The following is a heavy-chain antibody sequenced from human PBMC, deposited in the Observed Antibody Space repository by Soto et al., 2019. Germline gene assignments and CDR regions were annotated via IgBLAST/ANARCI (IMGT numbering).Heavy chain of an antibody. V-gene: IGHV3-23*01. D-gene: IGHD3-3*01. CDR1: GFTFSSYA. J-gene: IGHJ4*02. Sequence: EVQLLESGGGLVQPGGSLRLSCAASGFTFSSYAMSWVRQAPGKGLEWVSAISGSGGSTYYADSVKGRFTISRDNSKNTLYLQMNSLRAEDTAVYYCANSGITIFGAVTLSDYWGQGTLVTVSS. CDR2: ISGSGGST. CDR3: ANSGITIFGAVTLSDY.